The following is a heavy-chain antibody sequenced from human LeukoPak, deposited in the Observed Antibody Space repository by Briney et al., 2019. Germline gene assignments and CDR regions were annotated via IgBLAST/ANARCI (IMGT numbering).Heavy chain of an antibody. J-gene: IGHJ6*03. V-gene: IGHV3-21*01. Sequence: PGGSLRLSCAASGFTFSSYSMNWVRQAPGKGLEWVSSISTGSSYIYYADSVKGRFTISRDNAKNSLYLQMNSLRAEDTAVYYCARAAIAAARIYYYMDVWGKGTTVTVSS. CDR3: ARAAIAAARIYYYMDV. D-gene: IGHD6-13*01. CDR2: ISTGSSYI. CDR1: GFTFSSYS.